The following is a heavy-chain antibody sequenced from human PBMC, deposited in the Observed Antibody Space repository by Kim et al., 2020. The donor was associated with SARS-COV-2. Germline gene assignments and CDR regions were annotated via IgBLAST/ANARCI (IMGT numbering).Heavy chain of an antibody. CDR1: GFTFSSYA. CDR3: AKVSYGYGYGWLCYYYYTDV. CDR2: ISGSGGST. D-gene: IGHD5-18*01. V-gene: IGHV3-23*01. J-gene: IGHJ6*03. Sequence: GGSLRLSCAASGFTFSSYAMSWVRQAPGKGLEWVSAISGSGGSTYYADSVKGRFTISRDNSKNTLYLQMNSLRAEDTAVYYCAKVSYGYGYGWLCYYYYTDVWGKGDTVTVSS.